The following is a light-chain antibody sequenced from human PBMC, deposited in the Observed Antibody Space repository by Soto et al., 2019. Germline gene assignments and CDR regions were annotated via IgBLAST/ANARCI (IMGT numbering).Light chain of an antibody. J-gene: IGKJ5*01. V-gene: IGKV3D-15*01. CDR2: GAS. CDR3: QQYNNWPFIT. Sequence: ASQSVSSSYLAWYQQKPGQAPRLLIYGASSRATGIPDRFSGSGSGTEFTLTISSLQSEDFAVYYCQQYNNWPFITFGQGTRLEI. CDR1: QSVSSSY.